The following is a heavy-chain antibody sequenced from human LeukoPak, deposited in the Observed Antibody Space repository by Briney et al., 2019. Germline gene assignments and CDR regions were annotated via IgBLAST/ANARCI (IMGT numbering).Heavy chain of an antibody. V-gene: IGHV1-69*05. CDR1: GGTFSSYA. Sequence: SVTVSCKASGGTFSSYAISWVRKAPGQGLEWMGGIIPIFGTANYAQKFQGRVTITTDESTSTAYMELSSLRSEDTAVYYCARESRAGKQWLVLGRHWFDLWGQGTLVTVSS. CDR3: ARESRAGKQWLVLGRHWFDL. CDR2: IIPIFGTA. D-gene: IGHD6-19*01. J-gene: IGHJ5*02.